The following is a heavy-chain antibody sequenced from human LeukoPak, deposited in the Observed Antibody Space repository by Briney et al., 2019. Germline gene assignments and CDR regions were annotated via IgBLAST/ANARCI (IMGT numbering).Heavy chain of an antibody. J-gene: IGHJ4*02. CDR3: ARGTWGRYYYDGSGYSY. V-gene: IGHV1-3*01. D-gene: IGHD3-22*01. CDR2: INAGNGNT. CDR1: GYTFTSYA. Sequence: GASVKVSCKASGYTFTSYAMHWVRQAPGQGLEWMGWINAGNGNTKYSQKFQGRVTITRDTSASTAYMELSSLRSEDTAVYYCARGTWGRYYYDGSGYSYWGQGTLVTVSS.